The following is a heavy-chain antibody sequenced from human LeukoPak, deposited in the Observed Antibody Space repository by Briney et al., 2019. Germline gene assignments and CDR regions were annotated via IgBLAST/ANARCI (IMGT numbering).Heavy chain of an antibody. J-gene: IGHJ6*04. CDR2: INHSGST. V-gene: IGHV4-34*01. Sequence: SETLPLTCAVYGGSFSGYYWSWIRQPPGKGLEWIGEINHSGSTNYNPSLKSRVTISVDTSKNQFSLKLSSVTAADTAVYYCARGTGTTVLYYYYGMDVWGKGTTVTVSS. D-gene: IGHD1-1*01. CDR3: ARGTGTTVLYYYYGMDV. CDR1: GGSFSGYY.